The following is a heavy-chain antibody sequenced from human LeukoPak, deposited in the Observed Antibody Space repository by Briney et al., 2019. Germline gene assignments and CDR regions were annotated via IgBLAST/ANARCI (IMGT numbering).Heavy chain of an antibody. CDR2: IYYSGST. V-gene: IGHV4-59*12. CDR1: GGPMRSYY. Sequence: SETLSLTCTVSGGPMRSYYWSWVRQAPGKGLEWIGYIYYSGSTNYNPSLKSRVTISVDTSKNQFSLKVSSVTAADTAVYYCARDRDGYYGMDVWGQGTTVTVSS. D-gene: IGHD3-10*01. CDR3: ARDRDGYYGMDV. J-gene: IGHJ6*02.